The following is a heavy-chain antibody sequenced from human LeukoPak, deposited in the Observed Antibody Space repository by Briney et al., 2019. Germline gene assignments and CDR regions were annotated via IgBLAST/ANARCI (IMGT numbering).Heavy chain of an antibody. CDR1: GFTFSSYA. CDR3: AKERFGDLLYYFDY. V-gene: IGHV3-23*01. J-gene: IGHJ4*02. CDR2: ISGSGGST. Sequence: GGSLRLSCAASGFTFSSYAMSWVRQAPGKGLEWVSAISGSGGSTYYADSVKGRFTISRDNSKNTLYLQMNSPRAEDTAVYHCAKERFGDLLYYFDYWGQGTLVTVSS. D-gene: IGHD3-10*01.